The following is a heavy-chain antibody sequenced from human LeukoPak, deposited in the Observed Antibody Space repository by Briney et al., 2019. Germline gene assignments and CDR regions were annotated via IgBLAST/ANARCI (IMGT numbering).Heavy chain of an antibody. CDR2: IYHRGST. CDR3: AREHTVLRGVAWGNWFDP. CDR1: GDSISSSYW. V-gene: IGHV4-4*02. J-gene: IGHJ5*02. Sequence: SETLSLTCDVSGDSISSSYWWGWVRQSPGKGLEWSGQIYHRGSTNYNPSLKSRITMSVDKAKNQFSLKLTSLTAADTAVYYCAREHTVLRGVAWGNWFDPWGQGTLVTVSS. D-gene: IGHD3-10*01.